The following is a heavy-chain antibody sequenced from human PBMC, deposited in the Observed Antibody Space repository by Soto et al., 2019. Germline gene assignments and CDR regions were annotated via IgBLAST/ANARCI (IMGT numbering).Heavy chain of an antibody. Sequence: GGPIILSYASAGFKCRAHYGNLIRQAPGKGLEWLSYISGSGTDINYTDSVKGRFTISRDNAKNSLFLQMSSLRAEDTAVYYCVRIARLADYWGQGTQVTVSS. CDR1: GFKCRAHY. V-gene: IGHV3-11*06. D-gene: IGHD6-19*01. CDR2: ISGSGTDI. J-gene: IGHJ4*02. CDR3: VRIARLADY.